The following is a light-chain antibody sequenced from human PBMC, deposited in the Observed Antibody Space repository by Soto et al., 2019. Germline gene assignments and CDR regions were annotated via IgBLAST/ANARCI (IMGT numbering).Light chain of an antibody. V-gene: IGKV3-11*01. J-gene: IGKJ5*01. CDR2: DAS. CDR1: QSISRN. Sequence: EIVMTQSPVTLSVSPGERATLSCRASQSISRNLAWYQQKPGQAPRLLIYDASNRATGIPARFSGSGSGTDFTLTISSLEPEDFAVYYCQQRSNWPITFGQGTRLEIK. CDR3: QQRSNWPIT.